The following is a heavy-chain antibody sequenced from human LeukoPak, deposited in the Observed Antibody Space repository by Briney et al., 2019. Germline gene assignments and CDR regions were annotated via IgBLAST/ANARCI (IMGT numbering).Heavy chain of an antibody. D-gene: IGHD3-16*01. V-gene: IGHV3-23*01. CDR2: ISGSGGST. CDR1: GFTFSSYA. CDR3: AKYPRLLGYYYYGMDV. J-gene: IGHJ6*02. Sequence: GGSLRLSCAASGFTFSSYAMSWVRQAPGKGLEWVSAISGSGGSTYYADSVKGRFTISRDNSKNTLYLQMNSLRAEDTAVYYCAKYPRLLGYYYYGMDVWGQGTTVTASS.